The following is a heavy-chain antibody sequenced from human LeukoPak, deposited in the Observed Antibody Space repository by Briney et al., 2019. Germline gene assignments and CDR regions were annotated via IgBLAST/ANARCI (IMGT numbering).Heavy chain of an antibody. D-gene: IGHD1-26*01. V-gene: IGHV4-34*01. CDR1: GGSFSGYY. CDR3: ARGTFLVVGATNPNWFDP. CDR2: INHSGST. J-gene: IGHJ5*02. Sequence: SETLSLTCAAYGGSFSGYYWSWIRQPPGKGLEWIGEINHSGSTNYNPSLKSRVTISVDTSKNQFSLKLSSVTAADTAVYYCARGTFLVVGATNPNWFDPWGQGTLVTVSS.